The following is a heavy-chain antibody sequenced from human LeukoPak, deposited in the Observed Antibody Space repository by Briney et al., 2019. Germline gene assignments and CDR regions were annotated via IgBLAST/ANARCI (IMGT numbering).Heavy chain of an antibody. CDR3: ATGGYQLLSDWFDP. Sequence: ASVNVSCKVSGYTLTELSMHWVRQAPGKGREGMGGFDPEDGETIYAQKFQGRVTMTEDTSTDTAYMELSSLRSEDTAVYYCATGGYQLLSDWFDPWGQGTLVTVSS. CDR1: GYTLTELS. D-gene: IGHD2-2*01. V-gene: IGHV1-24*01. J-gene: IGHJ5*02. CDR2: FDPEDGET.